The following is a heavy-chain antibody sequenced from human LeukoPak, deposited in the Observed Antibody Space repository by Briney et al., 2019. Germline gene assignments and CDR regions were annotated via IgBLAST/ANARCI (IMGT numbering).Heavy chain of an antibody. D-gene: IGHD3-10*01. V-gene: IGHV5-51*01. Sequence: GESLKISCKGSGYSFTSYWIGWVRQMPGKGLELMGIIYPGDSDTRYSPSFQGQVTISADKSISTAYLQWSSLKASDTAMYYCARQITMVRGVIIQDYFDYWGQGTLVTVSA. CDR1: GYSFTSYW. J-gene: IGHJ4*02. CDR2: IYPGDSDT. CDR3: ARQITMVRGVIIQDYFDY.